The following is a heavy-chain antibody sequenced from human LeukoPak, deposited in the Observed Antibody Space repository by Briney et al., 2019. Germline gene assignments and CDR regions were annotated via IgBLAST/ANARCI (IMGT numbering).Heavy chain of an antibody. Sequence: ASVKVSCKASGYTFTSYGISWVRQAPGQGLEWMGWISAYNGNTNYAQKLQGRVTMTTDTSTSTAYMELRSLRSDDTAVYYCARDYAGYCSGGSCLYGMDVWGQGTTVTVSS. D-gene: IGHD2-15*01. CDR1: GYTFTSYG. V-gene: IGHV1-18*01. CDR3: ARDYAGYCSGGSCLYGMDV. CDR2: ISAYNGNT. J-gene: IGHJ6*02.